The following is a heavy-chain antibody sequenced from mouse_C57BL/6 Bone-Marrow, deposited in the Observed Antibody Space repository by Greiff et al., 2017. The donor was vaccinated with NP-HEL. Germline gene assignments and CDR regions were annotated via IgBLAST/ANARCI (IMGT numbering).Heavy chain of an antibody. V-gene: IGHV1-7*01. J-gene: IGHJ4*01. CDR2: INPSSGYT. CDR1: GYTFTNYW. CDR3: ARVTPCYYAMDY. Sequence: QVQLQQSGPELAKPGASVKLSCKASGYTFTNYWMHWVKQRPGQGLEWIGDINPSSGYTNYNQKFKGKATLTVDKSSSTAYMQLSSLTYEDSAVYYCARVTPCYYAMDYWGQGTSVTVSS. D-gene: IGHD2-12*01.